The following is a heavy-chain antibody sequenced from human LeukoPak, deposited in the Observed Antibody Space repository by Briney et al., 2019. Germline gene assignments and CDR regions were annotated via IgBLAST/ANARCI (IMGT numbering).Heavy chain of an antibody. CDR3: ARELGGTKTGGFDI. CDR1: GFRFSYHD. V-gene: IGHV3-64*02. J-gene: IGHJ3*02. CDR2: IGAAGAHT. Sequence: GGSLRLSCAASGFRFSYHDMHWVRQAPGKGLEFVSSIGAAGAHTFYAASVKGRFTISSDNFQSTMYLQMDGLRPEDSAVYYCARELGGTKTGGFDIWGQGTVVTVSS. D-gene: IGHD1-14*01.